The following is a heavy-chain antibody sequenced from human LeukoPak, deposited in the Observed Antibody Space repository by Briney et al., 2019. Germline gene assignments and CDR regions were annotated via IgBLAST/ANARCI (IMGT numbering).Heavy chain of an antibody. D-gene: IGHD1-14*01. CDR2: IHYTGST. CDR3: ARDRKYYYHMDV. CDR1: GGSISSYY. J-gene: IGHJ6*03. Sequence: PSETLSLTCTVSGGSISSYYWSWIRRPPRKGLEWIGYIHYTGSTNYNPSLKSRVTISVDTSKNQFSLKLSSLTAADTAVYYCARDRKYYYHMDVWGKGTTVTVSS. V-gene: IGHV4-59*12.